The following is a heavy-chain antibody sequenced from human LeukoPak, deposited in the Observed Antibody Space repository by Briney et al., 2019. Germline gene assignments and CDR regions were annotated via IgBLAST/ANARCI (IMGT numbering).Heavy chain of an antibody. V-gene: IGHV1-2*04. CDR1: GYTFSGYY. CDR3: ARGYSGYDWSDFDY. J-gene: IGHJ4*02. CDR2: INPNSGGT. Sequence: ASLKLSCKASGYTFSGYYMHWVRQAPGQGLEWMGWINPNSGGTNYAQKFQGWVTMTRDTSTSTAYMELSRLRSDDTAVYYCARGYSGYDWSDFDYWGQGTLVTVSS. D-gene: IGHD5-12*01.